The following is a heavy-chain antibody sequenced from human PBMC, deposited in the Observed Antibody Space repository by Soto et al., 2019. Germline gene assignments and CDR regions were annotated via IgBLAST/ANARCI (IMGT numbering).Heavy chain of an antibody. CDR3: ARHYGDGYDYLDY. CDR1: GWSISSYY. D-gene: IGHD5-12*01. J-gene: IGHJ4*02. Sequence: QVQLQESGPGLVKPSETLSLTCTVSGWSISSYYWSWIRQPPGKGLEWIGYIYYRANPNYNPSLKSRLTISQGSSKHQFSLKLSSVTAADTAVYYCARHYGDGYDYLDYWGQGTLVTVSS. V-gene: IGHV4-59*08. CDR2: IYYRANP.